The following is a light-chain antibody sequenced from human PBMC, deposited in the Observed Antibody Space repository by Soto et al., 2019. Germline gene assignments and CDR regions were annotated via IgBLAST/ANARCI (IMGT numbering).Light chain of an antibody. V-gene: IGLV3-25*02. Sequence: YELTQPPSVSVSPGQTARITCSGDTLPRQYPYWYQQKPGQAPVLIINKNSERPSGIPERFSGSTSGTTVTLTISGVQAEDEADYYCQSADSSGAYVFGTGTKVTVL. CDR2: KNS. CDR3: QSADSSGAYV. J-gene: IGLJ1*01. CDR1: TLPRQY.